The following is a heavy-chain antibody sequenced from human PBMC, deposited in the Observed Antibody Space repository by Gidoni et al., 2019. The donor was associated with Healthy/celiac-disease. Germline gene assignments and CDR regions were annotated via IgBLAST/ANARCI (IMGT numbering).Heavy chain of an antibody. CDR1: GFTFDDYT. V-gene: IGHV3-43*01. CDR2: ISWDGGST. CDR3: AKEPRYNTYGMDV. D-gene: IGHD3-9*01. Sequence: EVQLVESGGVVVQPGGSLRLSCAASGFTFDDYTMHWVRQAPGKGLEWVSLISWDGGSTYYADSVKGRFTISRDNSKNSLYLQMNSLRTEDTALYYCAKEPRYNTYGMDVWGQGTTVTVSS. J-gene: IGHJ6*02.